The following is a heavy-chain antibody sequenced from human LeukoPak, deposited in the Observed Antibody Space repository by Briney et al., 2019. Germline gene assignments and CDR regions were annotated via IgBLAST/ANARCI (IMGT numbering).Heavy chain of an antibody. V-gene: IGHV3-23*01. CDR1: GFTFRSYG. Sequence: PGGSLRLSCAASGFTFRSYGMSWVRQAPGKGLEWVSGISGRGGSTKYADSVKGRFTISRDNAKNSLYLQMNSLRAEDTAVYYCARAPEWLVDYWGQGTLVTVSS. D-gene: IGHD6-19*01. CDR2: ISGRGGST. CDR3: ARAPEWLVDY. J-gene: IGHJ4*02.